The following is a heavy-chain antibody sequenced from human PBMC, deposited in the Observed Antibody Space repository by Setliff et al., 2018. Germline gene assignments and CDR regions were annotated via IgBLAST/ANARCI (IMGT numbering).Heavy chain of an antibody. V-gene: IGHV1-2*06. CDR1: GYTFTAYY. CDR3: AKQGYSDSLYAFDV. D-gene: IGHD3-16*02. Sequence: ASVKVSCKTSGYTFTAYYIYWVRQAPGHGLELMGRIHPNTGSTNYLQDFQGRVTITRETSIYTVYMELTGLTSGDTAVYYCAKQGYSDSLYAFDVWGQGTVVTV. J-gene: IGHJ3*01. CDR2: IHPNTGST.